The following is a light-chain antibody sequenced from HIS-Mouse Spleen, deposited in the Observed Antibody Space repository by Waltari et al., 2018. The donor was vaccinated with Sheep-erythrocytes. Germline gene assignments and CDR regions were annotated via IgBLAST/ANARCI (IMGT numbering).Light chain of an antibody. CDR3: CSYAGSSTNYV. Sequence: QSALTQPASVSGSPGQSITISCTGTSSDVGSYNLVSWYQQHPGKAPKLMIYEGSKRPSGVSNRVSGSKSGNTASLTISGLQAEDEADYYCCSYAGSSTNYVFGTGTKVTVL. V-gene: IGLV2-23*01. CDR1: SSDVGSYNL. J-gene: IGLJ1*01. CDR2: EGS.